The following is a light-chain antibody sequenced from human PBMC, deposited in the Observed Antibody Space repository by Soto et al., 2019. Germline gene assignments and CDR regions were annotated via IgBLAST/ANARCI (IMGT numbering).Light chain of an antibody. CDR1: QFINSY. V-gene: IGKV1-9*01. CDR2: TTS. CDR3: QQLNRYPLT. J-gene: IGKJ4*01. Sequence: DIQLTQSPSFLSASVGDRVTVTCRDSQFINSYLAWYQQKPGKAPKLLIYTTSTLQSGVPSRFSGSGSGTEITLTITSLQPEDFAAYYCQQLNRYPLTYGGGTKVEIK.